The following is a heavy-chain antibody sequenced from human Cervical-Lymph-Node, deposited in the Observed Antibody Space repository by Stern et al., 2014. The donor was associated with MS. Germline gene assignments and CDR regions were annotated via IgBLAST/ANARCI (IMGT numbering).Heavy chain of an antibody. D-gene: IGHD6-13*01. V-gene: IGHV1-46*01. CDR1: GYTLTNHY. CDR2: VSPSSGTT. Sequence: QDQLVQSGAAVKRPGTSVKVSCKASGYTLTNHYIHWVRQAPGQGLEWMGIVSPSSGTTAYAQRFQGRVTMTRDTSTSTFYLDLSSLTSEDTAIYFCTRDIAAAATGFDYWGQGTLVTVSS. J-gene: IGHJ4*02. CDR3: TRDIAAAATGFDY.